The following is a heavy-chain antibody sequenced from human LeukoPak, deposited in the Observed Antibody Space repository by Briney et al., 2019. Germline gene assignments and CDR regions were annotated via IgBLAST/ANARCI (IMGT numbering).Heavy chain of an antibody. Sequence: PGGYLRLYCAASGFTFCSYGMQWLRQAPGKGLEWLKVIWYDGSKQYYADSVKGRFTSSRDNYKNTLYLQMSSLRAEDKAVYYCARGGEHDAFDIWGQGTMVTVSS. V-gene: IGHV3-33*01. CDR2: IWYDGSKQ. CDR1: GFTFCSYG. J-gene: IGHJ3*02. CDR3: ARGGEHDAFDI.